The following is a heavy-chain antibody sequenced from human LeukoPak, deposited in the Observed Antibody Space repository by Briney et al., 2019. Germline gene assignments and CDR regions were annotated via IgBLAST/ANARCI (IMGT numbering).Heavy chain of an antibody. V-gene: IGHV3-21*01. CDR2: ISSNSNYI. Sequence: GGSLRLSCAASGFTFSSYSMNWVRQAPGKGLEWVSSISSNSNYIFYADSVKGRFTISRDNAKNSLYLQMNSLRAEDTAVYYCARDQGIAAAGTDYWGQGTLVTVSS. CDR1: GFTFSSYS. J-gene: IGHJ4*02. CDR3: ARDQGIAAAGTDY. D-gene: IGHD6-13*01.